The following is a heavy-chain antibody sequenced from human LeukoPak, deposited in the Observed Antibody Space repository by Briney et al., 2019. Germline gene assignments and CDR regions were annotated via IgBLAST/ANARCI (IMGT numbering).Heavy chain of an antibody. CDR1: GFTFSSYS. V-gene: IGHV3-23*01. J-gene: IGHJ4*02. CDR2: ITGGGIT. D-gene: IGHD5-18*01. Sequence: SGGSLRLSCAASGFTFSSYSMNWVRQAPGKGLEWVSGITGGGITYYADSVKGRFTISKDNSKNTLYLQMNSLGAEDTAVYYCAKDWGWIQFFYWGQGTLVTVSS. CDR3: AKDWGWIQFFY.